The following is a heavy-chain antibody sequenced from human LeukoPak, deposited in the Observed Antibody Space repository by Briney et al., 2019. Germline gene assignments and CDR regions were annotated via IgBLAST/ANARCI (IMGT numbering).Heavy chain of an antibody. J-gene: IGHJ4*02. CDR2: INHSGST. CDR3: ARGRSYYDSSGYPVN. Sequence: ETLALTCTVSGGSISSYCWSWIRQPPGKGLEWIGEINHSGSTNYNPSLKSRVTISVDTSKNQFSLKLSSVTAADTAVYYCARGRSYYDSSGYPVNWGQGTL. D-gene: IGHD3-22*01. V-gene: IGHV4-34*01. CDR1: GGSISSYC.